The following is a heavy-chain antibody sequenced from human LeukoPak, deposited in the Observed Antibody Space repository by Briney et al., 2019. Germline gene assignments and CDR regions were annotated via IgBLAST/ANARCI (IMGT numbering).Heavy chain of an antibody. CDR3: ARELLPGGFADY. J-gene: IGHJ4*02. V-gene: IGHV1-69*01. D-gene: IGHD3-22*01. CDR2: IIPIFHTS. Sequence: GSSVKVSCKASGGTFSSSAISWVRQAPGQGLEWMGGIIPIFHTSTYARKFQGRLTITADESTNTAYMELSSLRSDDTAIYYCARELLPGGFADYSGQGTLVTVSS. CDR1: GGTFSSSA.